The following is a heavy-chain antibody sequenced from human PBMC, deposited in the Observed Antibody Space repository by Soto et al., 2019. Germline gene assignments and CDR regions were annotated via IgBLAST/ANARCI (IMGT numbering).Heavy chain of an antibody. Sequence: QVQLVQSGADVKTPGASVRVSCKASGYTFTGYYVHWVREAPGQGLEWMGWINPETGGTSYAQKFQGRVTLSRDTSINTAYLELSRLRFDDAAVYFCARERYQVISDGVDVWGQGTTVTVSS. CDR1: GYTFTGYY. V-gene: IGHV1-2*02. D-gene: IGHD2-2*01. CDR3: ARERYQVISDGVDV. J-gene: IGHJ6*02. CDR2: INPETGGT.